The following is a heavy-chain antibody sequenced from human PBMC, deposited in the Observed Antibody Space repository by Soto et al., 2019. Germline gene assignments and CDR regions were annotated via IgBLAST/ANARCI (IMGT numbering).Heavy chain of an antibody. CDR3: VKDWTGGKCPCMDV. CDR1: GFTFNAHA. CDR2: ISADGETT. Sequence: EVQVLESGGGLLQPGGSLRLSCVASGFTFNAHAMTWVRQGPGMGLEWTSSISADGETTYYADPVKGRFTVSRDNSKNTLSLQMDSLRVEDAATYYCVKDWTGGKCPCMDVWGQGTTVTVSS. J-gene: IGHJ6*02. V-gene: IGHV3-23*01. D-gene: IGHD2-8*02.